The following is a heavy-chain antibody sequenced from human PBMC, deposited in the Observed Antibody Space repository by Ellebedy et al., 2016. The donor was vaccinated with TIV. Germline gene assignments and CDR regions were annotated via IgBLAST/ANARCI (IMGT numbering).Heavy chain of an antibody. CDR1: GFTFSSYG. Sequence: PGGSLRLSCAASGFTFSSYGMHWVRQAPGMGLEWVTLISYDESNEYYADSLKGRFTISRENSKNTLYLQMNSLRAEDTDVYYCAKDQGWGTDILTTSPVDFWGQGTLVTVSS. D-gene: IGHD5-12*01. CDR2: ISYDESNE. CDR3: AKDQGWGTDILTTSPVDF. J-gene: IGHJ4*02. V-gene: IGHV3-30*18.